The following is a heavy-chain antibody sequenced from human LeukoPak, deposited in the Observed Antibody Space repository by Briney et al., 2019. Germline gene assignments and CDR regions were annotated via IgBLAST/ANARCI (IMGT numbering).Heavy chain of an antibody. CDR2: IYYSGST. V-gene: IGHV4-39*01. D-gene: IGHD5-24*01. CDR1: GGSISSSSYY. Sequence: PSETLSLTCTVSGGSISSSSYYWGWIRHPPGKGLEWIGSIYYSGSTYYNPSLKSRVTISVDTSKNQFSLKLSSVTAADTAVYYCARWLQSLVVGDYWGQGTLVTVSS. J-gene: IGHJ4*02. CDR3: ARWLQSLVVGDY.